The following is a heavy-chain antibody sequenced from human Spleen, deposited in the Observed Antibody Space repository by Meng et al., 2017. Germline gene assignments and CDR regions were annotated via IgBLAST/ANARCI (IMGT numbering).Heavy chain of an antibody. V-gene: IGHV1-46*01. CDR2: INPSCEST. Sequence: ASVKVSCKASGYTFPSSYMHWVRQAPGQGLEWMGIINPSCESTTYAQKFQGRVTITTDESTSTVYMELTRLTSEDTAVYFCARKAGNCISTTCYSLDYWGQGTLVTVSS. CDR3: ARKAGNCISTTCYSLDY. CDR1: GYTFPSSY. J-gene: IGHJ4*02. D-gene: IGHD2-2*01.